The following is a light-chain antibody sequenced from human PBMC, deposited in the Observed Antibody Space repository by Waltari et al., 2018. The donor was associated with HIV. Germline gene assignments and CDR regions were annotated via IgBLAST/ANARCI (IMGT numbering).Light chain of an antibody. CDR1: TSDVGGYNY. J-gene: IGLJ2*01. V-gene: IGLV2-14*03. CDR2: DVS. CDR3: SSYTTSSTVI. Sequence: QSALTQPASVSGSPGQSITISCTGTTSDVGGYNYVSWYQQHPGKAPKLMIYDVSNLPSGVSPRFSGSKSDNTASLTISGLQAEDEADYFCSSYTTSSTVIFGGGTKLTVL.